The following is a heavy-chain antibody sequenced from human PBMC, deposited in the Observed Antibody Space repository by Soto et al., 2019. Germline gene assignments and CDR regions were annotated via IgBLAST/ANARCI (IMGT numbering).Heavy chain of an antibody. CDR1: GYSFTTYG. CDR3: ARLWPLYNFDY. V-gene: IGHV1-18*01. Sequence: SVKVSCKASGYSFTTYGISWVRQAPGQGLEWMGWISAYNGNTNYAQKLQGRVTMTTDTSTSTAYMELRSLRSDDTAVYYCARLWPLYNFDYWGQGTLVTVSS. D-gene: IGHD5-18*01. CDR2: ISAYNGNT. J-gene: IGHJ4*02.